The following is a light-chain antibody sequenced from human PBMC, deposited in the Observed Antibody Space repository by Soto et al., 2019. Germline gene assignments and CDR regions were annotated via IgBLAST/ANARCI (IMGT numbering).Light chain of an antibody. CDR2: DAS. Sequence: GDRVTITCRASQSISSWLAWYQQKPGKAPKLLIYDASSLESGVPSRFSGSGSGTEFTLTISSLQPDDFATYYCQQANSLPLTFGGGTKVDIK. CDR3: QQANSLPLT. J-gene: IGKJ4*01. CDR1: QSISSW. V-gene: IGKV1-5*01.